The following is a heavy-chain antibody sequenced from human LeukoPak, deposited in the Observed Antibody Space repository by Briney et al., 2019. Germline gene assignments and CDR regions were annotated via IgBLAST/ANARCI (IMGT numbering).Heavy chain of an antibody. V-gene: IGHV3-48*01. Sequence: GGSLRLSCAASGFTFSSYGMNWVRQAPGKGLEWISYISTSSSTIYYADSVKGRFTISRDNAKSSLYLQMNSLRAEDTAVYFCARDCSSTICYGTPDFDCWGQGTLVTVSS. D-gene: IGHD2-2*01. J-gene: IGHJ4*02. CDR2: ISTSSSTI. CDR1: GFTFSSYG. CDR3: ARDCSSTICYGTPDFDC.